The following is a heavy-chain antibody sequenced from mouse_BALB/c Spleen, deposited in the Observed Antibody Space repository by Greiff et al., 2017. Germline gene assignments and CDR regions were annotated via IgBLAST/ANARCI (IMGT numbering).Heavy chain of an antibody. CDR3: NAFYGNHYAMDY. V-gene: IGHV14-4*02. Sequence: VQLKESGAELVRSGASVKLSCTASGFNIKDYYMHWVKQRPEQGLEWIGWIDPENGDTEYAPKFQGKATMTADTSSNTAYLQLSSLTSEDTAVYYCNAFYGNHYAMDYWGQGTSVTVSS. CDR1: GFNIKDYY. D-gene: IGHD2-1*01. J-gene: IGHJ4*01. CDR2: IDPENGDT.